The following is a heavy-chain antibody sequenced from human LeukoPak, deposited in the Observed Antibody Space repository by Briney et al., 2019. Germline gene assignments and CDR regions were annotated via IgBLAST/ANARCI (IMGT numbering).Heavy chain of an antibody. V-gene: IGHV3-23*01. Sequence: QPGGSLRLSCAASGFTFSSNAMSWVRQAPGKGLEWVSAISGSGGNTYYADSVKGRFTISRDNSKNTLYLQMNSLRAEDTAVYYCAKDSGYSSSPGDYWGQGTLVTVSS. D-gene: IGHD6-13*01. CDR1: GFTFSSNA. CDR3: AKDSGYSSSPGDY. J-gene: IGHJ4*02. CDR2: ISGSGGNT.